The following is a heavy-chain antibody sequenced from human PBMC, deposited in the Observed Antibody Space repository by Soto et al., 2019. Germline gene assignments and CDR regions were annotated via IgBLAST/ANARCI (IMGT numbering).Heavy chain of an antibody. CDR3: AKDHCGSTSCYHFDY. CDR2: ISYDGSNK. D-gene: IGHD2-2*01. CDR1: GFTFSSYG. V-gene: IGHV3-30*18. J-gene: IGHJ4*02. Sequence: GGSLRLSCAASGFTFSSYGMHWVLQAPCKGLEWVAVISYDGSNKYYADSVKGRFTISRDNSKNTLYLQMNSLRAEDTAVYYCAKDHCGSTSCYHFDYWGQGTLITVSS.